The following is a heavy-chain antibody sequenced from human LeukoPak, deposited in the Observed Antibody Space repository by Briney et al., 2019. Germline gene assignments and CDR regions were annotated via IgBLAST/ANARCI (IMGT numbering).Heavy chain of an antibody. CDR1: GGSISSSSYY. CDR2: IYYSGST. V-gene: IGHV4-39*01. J-gene: IGHJ4*02. Sequence: SETLSLTCTVSGGSISSSSYYWGWIRQPPGKGLEWIGSIYYSGSTYYNPSLKSRVTISVDTSKNQFSLKLSSVTAADTAVYYCARLQRGFLEWLPPPRDTYFDYWGQGTLVTVSS. D-gene: IGHD3-3*01. CDR3: ARLQRGFLEWLPPPRDTYFDY.